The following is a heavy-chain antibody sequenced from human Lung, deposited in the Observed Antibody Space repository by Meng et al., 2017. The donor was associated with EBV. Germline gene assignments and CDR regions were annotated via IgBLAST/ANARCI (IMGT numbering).Heavy chain of an antibody. CDR2: LGAHDGDT. D-gene: IGHD3-10*01. J-gene: IGHJ4*02. CDR3: AKGTPGRRYAEK. Sequence: QVQVVQSGAEMKRPGASAKVSCTASHYTCTGYGVSWFRQAPGQGLEWRAWLGAHDGDTSHAPRFQGRVTVTADRPTATAYMELRNLRSDDTGVYYCAKGTPGRRYAEKWGQVTLGTVSS. CDR1: HYTCTGYG. V-gene: IGHV1-18*01.